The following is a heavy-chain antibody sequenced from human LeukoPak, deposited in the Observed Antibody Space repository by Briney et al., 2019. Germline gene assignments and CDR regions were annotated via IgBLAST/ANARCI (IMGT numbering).Heavy chain of an antibody. D-gene: IGHD3-10*01. CDR1: GGSFSGYY. Sequence: SETLSLTCAVYGGSFSGYYWSGIRQPPGKGLEWIGEINHSGSTNYNPSLKSRVTISVDTSKNQFSLKLSSVTAADTAVYYCARGRWFRWTYYYYMDVWGKGTTVTVSS. J-gene: IGHJ6*03. CDR3: ARGRWFRWTYYYYMDV. CDR2: INHSGST. V-gene: IGHV4-34*01.